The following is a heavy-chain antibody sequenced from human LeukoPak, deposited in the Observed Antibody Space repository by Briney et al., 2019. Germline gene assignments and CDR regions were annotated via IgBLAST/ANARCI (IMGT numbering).Heavy chain of an antibody. CDR2: IGTAGDP. J-gene: IGHJ3*02. Sequence: PGGSLRLSCAASGFTFSSYDMHWVRQATGKGLEWVSAIGTAGDPYYPGSVKGRFTISRENAKNSLYLQMNSLRAEGTAVYYCAKAPPTERKGAFDIWGQGTMVTVSS. CDR1: GFTFSSYD. V-gene: IGHV3-13*05. CDR3: AKAPPTERKGAFDI.